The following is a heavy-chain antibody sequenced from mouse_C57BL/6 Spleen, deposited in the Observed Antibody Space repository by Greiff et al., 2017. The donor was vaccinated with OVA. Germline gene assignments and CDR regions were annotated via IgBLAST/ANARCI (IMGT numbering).Heavy chain of an antibody. CDR3: ARGGYYVFDY. V-gene: IGHV5-4*03. J-gene: IGHJ2*01. CDR1: GFTFSSYA. D-gene: IGHD2-3*01. Sequence: EVKLMESGGGLVKPGGSLKLSCAASGFTFSSYAMSWVRQTPEKRLEWVATISDGGSYTYYPDNVKGRFTISRDNAKNNLYLQMSHLKSEDTAMYYCARGGYYVFDYWGQGTTLTVSS. CDR2: ISDGGSYT.